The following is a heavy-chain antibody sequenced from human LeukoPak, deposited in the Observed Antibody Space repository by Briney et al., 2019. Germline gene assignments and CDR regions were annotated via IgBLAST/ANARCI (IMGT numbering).Heavy chain of an antibody. CDR1: GYTFTSYA. CDR2: INTNTGNP. D-gene: IGHD2-15*01. CDR3: ARLGPLNNCSGGSCDD. J-gene: IGHJ4*02. Sequence: GASVKVSCKASGYTFTSYAMNWVRQAPGQGLEWMGWINTNTGNPTYAQGFTGRFVFSLDTSVSTAYLQISSLKAEDTAVYYCARLGPLNNCSGGSCDDWGQGTLVTVSS. V-gene: IGHV7-4-1*02.